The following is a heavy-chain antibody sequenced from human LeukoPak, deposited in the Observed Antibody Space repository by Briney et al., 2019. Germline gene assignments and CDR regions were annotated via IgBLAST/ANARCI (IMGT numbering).Heavy chain of an antibody. J-gene: IGHJ6*02. V-gene: IGHV3-23*01. D-gene: IGHD1-26*01. Sequence: AGGSLRLSCAASGFTFISYAMSWVRQAPGKGLEWVSSLSGNAGRPYYADSVKGRFTISRDNSKNTPYLQMNSLRAEDTAVYYCAKDHRDSGNYYYYYGLDVWGQGTMVTVSS. CDR1: GFTFISYA. CDR2: LSGNAGRP. CDR3: AKDHRDSGNYYYYYGLDV.